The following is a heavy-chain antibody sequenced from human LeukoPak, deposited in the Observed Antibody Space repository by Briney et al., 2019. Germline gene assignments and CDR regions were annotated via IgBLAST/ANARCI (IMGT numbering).Heavy chain of an antibody. Sequence: SETLSLTCTVSGGSISSYYWSWIRQPPGKGLEWIGYIYHSGSTNYNPSLKSRVTISVDTSKNQFSLKLSSVTAADTAVYYCARLGIAAAGTRDWFDPWGQGTLITVSS. V-gene: IGHV4-59*08. D-gene: IGHD6-13*01. CDR2: IYHSGST. CDR3: ARLGIAAAGTRDWFDP. J-gene: IGHJ5*02. CDR1: GGSISSYY.